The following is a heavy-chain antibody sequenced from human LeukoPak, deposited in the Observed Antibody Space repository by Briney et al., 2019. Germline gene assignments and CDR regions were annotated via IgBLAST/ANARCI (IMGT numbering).Heavy chain of an antibody. Sequence: ASAKVSCKASGYTFTGYYMHWVRQAPGQGLEWMGWINPNSGGTNYAQKFQGWVTMTRDTSISTAYMELSRLRSDDTAVYYCARAEARYFDWLYFDYWGQGTLVTVSS. J-gene: IGHJ4*02. CDR2: INPNSGGT. D-gene: IGHD3-9*01. CDR3: ARAEARYFDWLYFDY. V-gene: IGHV1-2*04. CDR1: GYTFTGYY.